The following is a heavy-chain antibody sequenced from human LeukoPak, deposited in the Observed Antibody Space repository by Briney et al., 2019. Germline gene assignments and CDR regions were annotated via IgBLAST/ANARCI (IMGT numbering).Heavy chain of an antibody. D-gene: IGHD3-22*01. CDR2: ISNSGST. CDR3: ARDPPSHPYYYDSIGYNGFFDY. Sequence: SETLSLTCTVSGGSISSYYWSWIRQPAGKGLEWVGRISNSGSTNYNPSLKSRVTMSVDTSKNHFSLKLSSVTAADTAVYYCARDPPSHPYYYDSIGYNGFFDYWGQGTLVTVSS. J-gene: IGHJ4*02. V-gene: IGHV4-4*07. CDR1: GGSISSYY.